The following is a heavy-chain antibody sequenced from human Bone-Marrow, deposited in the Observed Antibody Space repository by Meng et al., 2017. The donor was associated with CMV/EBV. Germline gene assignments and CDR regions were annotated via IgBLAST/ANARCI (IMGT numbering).Heavy chain of an antibody. Sequence: GESLKISCAASGFTFSSYAMHWVRQAPGKGLEWVAVISYDGSNKYYADSVKGRFTISRDNSKNTLYLQMNRLRAEDTAVYYCARGPTVSTGRWIIYYYYGMAVWGQGNTVNVSS. CDR2: ISYDGSNK. D-gene: IGHD4-17*01. CDR3: ARGPTVSTGRWIIYYYYGMAV. J-gene: IGHJ6*01. V-gene: IGHV3-30-3*01. CDR1: GFTFSSYA.